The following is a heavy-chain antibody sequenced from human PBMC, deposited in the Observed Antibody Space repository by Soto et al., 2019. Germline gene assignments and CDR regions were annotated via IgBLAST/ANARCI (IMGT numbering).Heavy chain of an antibody. CDR1: GGSISSYY. CDR3: ARAYGEYYGMDV. CDR2: IYYSGST. J-gene: IGHJ6*02. Sequence: SETLSLTCTVSGGSISSYYWSWIRQPPGKGLEWIGYIYYSGSTNYNPSLKSRVTISVDTSKNQFSLKLSSVTAADTAVYYCARAYGEYYGMDVWGQGTTVTVSS. V-gene: IGHV4-59*01. D-gene: IGHD3-16*01.